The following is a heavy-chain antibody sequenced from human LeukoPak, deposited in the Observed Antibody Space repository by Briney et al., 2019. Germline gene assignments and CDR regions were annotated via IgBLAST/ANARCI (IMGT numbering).Heavy chain of an antibody. D-gene: IGHD5-24*01. CDR2: ISSSSNYI. V-gene: IGHV3-21*01. J-gene: IGHJ4*02. CDR3: ARDGRGFKIPEDY. CDR1: GFNFSSYS. Sequence: GSLRLFLSASGFNFSSYSMEWVRQAPGEGLPLVSSISSSSNYIYYADSVKGRFTISRDNAKNSLYLQMNSLRVEDTAVYYCARDGRGFKIPEDYWGQGTLVTVSS.